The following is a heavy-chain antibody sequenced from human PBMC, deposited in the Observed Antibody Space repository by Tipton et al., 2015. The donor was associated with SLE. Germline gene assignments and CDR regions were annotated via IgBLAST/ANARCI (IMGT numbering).Heavy chain of an antibody. J-gene: IGHJ6*03. CDR3: ARERSGRFRYLDV. V-gene: IGHV4-38-2*02. CDR2: IFHSGDV. CDR1: GFYISSGYH. D-gene: IGHD1-26*01. Sequence: TLSLTCTVSGFYISSGYHWGWVRQPPGKGLEWIGSIFHSGDVFYTPSLKSRVAISADTSKNQFSLKLSSVTAADTAMYYCARERSGRFRYLDVWGKGTTVTVSS.